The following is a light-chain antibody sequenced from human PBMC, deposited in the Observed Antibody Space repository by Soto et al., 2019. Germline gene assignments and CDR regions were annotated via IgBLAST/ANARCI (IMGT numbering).Light chain of an antibody. CDR2: GAS. CDR3: QQYGSSPLT. J-gene: IGKJ4*01. CDR1: QSVTSTY. V-gene: IGKV3-20*01. Sequence: EIVLTQSPATLSLSPGERATLSCRARQSVTSTYLAWYQQKTGQPHRLLISGASMRATGIPDRFTGSGFGTDLPLTISRLVPEDFAVYYCQQYGSSPLTFGGGTKLEIK.